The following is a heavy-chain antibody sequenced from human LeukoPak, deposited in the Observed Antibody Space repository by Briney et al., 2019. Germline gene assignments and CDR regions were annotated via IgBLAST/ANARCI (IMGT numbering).Heavy chain of an antibody. CDR2: FSYSGGT. Sequence: PSYTLSPTSTVSGGSISSYYWSWIRQPPEDRVGRVVYFSYSGGTYSNPSLKSRVTLSVDTSNNHFSLRGSSLTASATALSFCGSAGGLEMSTIYPHYCSYYMDVWGKGTTVTVSS. CDR3: GSAGGLEMSTIYPHYCSYYMDV. J-gene: IGHJ6*03. CDR1: GGSISSYY. D-gene: IGHD5-24*01. V-gene: IGHV4-59*12.